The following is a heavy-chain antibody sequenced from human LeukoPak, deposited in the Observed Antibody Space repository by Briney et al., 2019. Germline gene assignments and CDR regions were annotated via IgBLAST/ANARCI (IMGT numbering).Heavy chain of an antibody. CDR3: ARDSSHCSSTSCYLDY. CDR1: GFTFRDYY. V-gene: IGHV3-11*01. Sequence: GGSLRLSCTASGFTFRDYYMSWIRQAPGKGLEWVSYISSGGSTIYYADSVKGRFTISRDNAKNSLYLQMSSLRAEDTAVYYCARDSSHCSSTSCYLDYWGQGTLVTVSS. D-gene: IGHD2-2*01. CDR2: ISSGGSTI. J-gene: IGHJ4*02.